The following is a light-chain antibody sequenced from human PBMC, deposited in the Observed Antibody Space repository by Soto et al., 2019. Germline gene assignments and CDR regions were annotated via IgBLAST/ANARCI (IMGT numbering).Light chain of an antibody. Sequence: DIQMTQSPSSLSASVGDRVTITCRASQDISSLLAWYQQKPGKAPKLLIYAASTLQPGVPSRFSGRGSGTDFTLTISSLQPEDVATYYCQKYDNPPLTFGQGTKVDIK. V-gene: IGKV1-27*01. CDR1: QDISSL. CDR3: QKYDNPPLT. J-gene: IGKJ1*01. CDR2: AAS.